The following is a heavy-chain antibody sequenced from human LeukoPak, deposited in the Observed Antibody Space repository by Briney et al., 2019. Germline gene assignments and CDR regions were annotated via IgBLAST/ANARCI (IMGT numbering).Heavy chain of an antibody. Sequence: GGSLRLSCAASGFTFSSYSMNWVRQAPGKGLEWVSYISSSSSTIYYADSVKGRFTISRDNAKNSLYLQMNSLRAEDTAVYYCARAEYYDYVWGSYPGYWGQGTLVTVSS. J-gene: IGHJ4*02. CDR1: GFTFSSYS. CDR3: ARAEYYDYVWGSYPGY. D-gene: IGHD3-16*02. CDR2: ISSSSSTI. V-gene: IGHV3-48*01.